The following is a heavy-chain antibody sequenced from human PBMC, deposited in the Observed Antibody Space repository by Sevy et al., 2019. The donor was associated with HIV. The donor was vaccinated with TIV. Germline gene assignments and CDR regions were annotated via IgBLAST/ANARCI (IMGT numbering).Heavy chain of an antibody. D-gene: IGHD3-10*01. CDR3: ARDRHTYYYGSGSYYTDKNAFDI. J-gene: IGHJ3*02. V-gene: IGHV1-69*13. CDR1: GGTFSSYA. CDR2: IIPIFGTA. Sequence: ASVKVSCKASGGTFSSYAISWVRQAPGQGLEWMGGIIPIFGTANYAQKFQGRVTITADESTSTAYMELSSLRSEDTAVYYCARDRHTYYYGSGSYYTDKNAFDIWGQGTMVTVSS.